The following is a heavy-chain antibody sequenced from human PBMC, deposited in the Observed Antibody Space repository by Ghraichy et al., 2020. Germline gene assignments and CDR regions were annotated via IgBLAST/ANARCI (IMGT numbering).Heavy chain of an antibody. D-gene: IGHD5-18*01. CDR1: GYTFTSYY. J-gene: IGHJ2*01. Sequence: ASVKVSCKASGYTFTSYYMHWVRQAPGQGLEWMGIINPSGGSTSYAQKFQGRVTMTRDTSTSTVYMELSSLRSEDTAVYYCASATTRGYSYGYGWYFDLWGRGTLVTVSS. CDR2: INPSGGST. V-gene: IGHV1-46*01. CDR3: ASATTRGYSYGYGWYFDL.